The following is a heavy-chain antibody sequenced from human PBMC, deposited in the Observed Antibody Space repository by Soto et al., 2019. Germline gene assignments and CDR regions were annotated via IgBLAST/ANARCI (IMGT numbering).Heavy chain of an antibody. V-gene: IGHV4-34*01. CDR1: GGSFSGYY. J-gene: IGHJ4*02. CDR2: INHSGST. CDR3: ARVGSSGWCPDY. Sequence: PSETLSLTCAVYGGSFSGYYWSWIRQPPGKGLEWIGEINHSGSTNYNPSLKSRVTISVDTSKNQFSLKLSSVTAADTAVYYCARVGSSGWCPDYWGQGPLVTVSS. D-gene: IGHD6-19*01.